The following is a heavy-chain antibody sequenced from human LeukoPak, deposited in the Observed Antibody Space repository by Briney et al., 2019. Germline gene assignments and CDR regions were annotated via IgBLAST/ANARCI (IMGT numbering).Heavy chain of an antibody. J-gene: IGHJ6*03. Sequence: GGSLRLSCAASGFTFISYSMNWVRQAPGKGLEWVSSISSSSSYIYYADSVKGRFTISRDNAKNSLYLQMNSLSAEDTAVYYCACTSGYDFSSYYYYYMDVWGKGTTVTVSS. CDR2: ISSSSSYI. CDR1: GFTFISYS. D-gene: IGHD5-12*01. V-gene: IGHV3-21*01. CDR3: ACTSGYDFSSYYYYYMDV.